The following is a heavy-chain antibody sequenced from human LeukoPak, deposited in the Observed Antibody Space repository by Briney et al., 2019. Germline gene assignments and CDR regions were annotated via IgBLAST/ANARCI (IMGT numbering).Heavy chain of an antibody. J-gene: IGHJ4*02. D-gene: IGHD3-22*01. CDR3: ARGRYYYDSSGRNFDY. V-gene: IGHV1-69*05. Sequence: SVKVSCKASGGTFSSYAISWVRQAPGQGLEWMGGIIPIFGTANYAQKFQGRVTMTRDTSTSTVYMELSSLRSEDTAVYYCARGRYYYDSSGRNFDYWGQGTLVTVSS. CDR2: IIPIFGTA. CDR1: GGTFSSYA.